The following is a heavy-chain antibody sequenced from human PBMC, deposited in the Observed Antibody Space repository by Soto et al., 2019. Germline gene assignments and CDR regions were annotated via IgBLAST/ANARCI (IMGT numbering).Heavy chain of an antibody. V-gene: IGHV3-64*01. D-gene: IGHD2-15*01. CDR3: GKRIYYYYSNMAV. Sequence: PGGSLRLSCAASGFTFSSYAMHWVRQAPGKGLEYVSAISSNGGSTYYANSVKGRFTISRENTKNTLFLKMGGLRAEDMFVFYCGKRIYYYYSNMAVWGKGTTVPVSS. CDR1: GFTFSSYA. CDR2: ISSNGGST. J-gene: IGHJ6*03.